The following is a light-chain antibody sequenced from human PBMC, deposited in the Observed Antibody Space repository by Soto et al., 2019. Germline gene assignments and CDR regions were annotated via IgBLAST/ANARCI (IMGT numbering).Light chain of an antibody. J-gene: IGKJ4*01. V-gene: IGKV1-39*01. CDR3: QNHNSAPLT. Sequence: DIQMTQSPSSLSASVGDRVTITCRASQSISSYLNWYQQKPGKAPKLLIYAASSLESGVPSRFSGSGSGTEFTLTISSLQPDDIATYYCQNHNSAPLTFGGGTKVDIK. CDR2: AAS. CDR1: QSISSY.